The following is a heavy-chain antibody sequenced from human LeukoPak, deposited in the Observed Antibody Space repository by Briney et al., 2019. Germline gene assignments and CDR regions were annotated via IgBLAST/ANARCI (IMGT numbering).Heavy chain of an antibody. CDR3: AREPVTIWFDP. CDR2: ISAYNGNT. D-gene: IGHD4-17*01. V-gene: IGHV1-18*01. J-gene: IGHJ5*02. CDR1: GYTFTSYG. Sequence: GASLKVSCKASGYTFTSYGISWVRQAPGHGLEWMGWISAYNGNTNYAQKLQGRVTMTTDTSTSTAYMELRSLRSDDTAVYYCAREPVTIWFDPWGQGTLVTVSS.